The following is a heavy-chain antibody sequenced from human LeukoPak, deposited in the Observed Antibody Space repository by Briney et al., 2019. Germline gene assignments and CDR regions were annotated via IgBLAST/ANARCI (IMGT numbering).Heavy chain of an antibody. D-gene: IGHD3-16*02. Sequence: PGGSLRLSCAASGFTFSSYAMSWVRQAPGKGLEWASAISGSGGSTYYADPVKGRFTISRDNSKNTLYLQMNSLRAEDTAVYYCAKVSFASYDYVWGSYLAAGFDYWGQGTLVTVSS. V-gene: IGHV3-23*01. J-gene: IGHJ4*02. CDR2: ISGSGGST. CDR3: AKVSFASYDYVWGSYLAAGFDY. CDR1: GFTFSSYA.